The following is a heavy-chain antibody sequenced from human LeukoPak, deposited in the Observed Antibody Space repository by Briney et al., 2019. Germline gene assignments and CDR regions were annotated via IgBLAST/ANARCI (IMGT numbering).Heavy chain of an antibody. CDR2: IYSGGST. D-gene: IGHD4-23*01. CDR3: ARDRDPTVVTQGNYYYYGMDV. CDR1: GFTVSSNY. J-gene: IGHJ6*02. V-gene: IGHV3-66*01. Sequence: PGGSLRLSCAASGFTVSSNYMSWVRQAPGKGLEWVSVIYSGGSTYYADSVKGRFTISRDNSKNTLYLQMNSLRAEDTAVYYCARDRDPTVVTQGNYYYYGMDVWGQGTTVTVSS.